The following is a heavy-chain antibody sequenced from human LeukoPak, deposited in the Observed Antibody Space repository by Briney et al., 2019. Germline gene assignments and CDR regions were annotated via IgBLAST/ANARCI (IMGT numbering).Heavy chain of an antibody. CDR2: INAYNGNT. CDR3: ARAQKVGDSPHDY. D-gene: IGHD1-26*01. V-gene: IGHV1-18*01. J-gene: IGHJ4*02. Sequence: GASVKVSCKASGGTFSSYAISWVRQAPGQGLEWMGRINAYNGNTNYAQKLQGRVTMTTDTSTSTAYMELRSLRSDDTAVYYCARAQKVGDSPHDYWGQGTLVTVSS. CDR1: GGTFSSYA.